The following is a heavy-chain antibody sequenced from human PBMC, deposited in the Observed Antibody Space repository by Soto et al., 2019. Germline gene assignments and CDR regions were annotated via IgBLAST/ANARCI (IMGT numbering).Heavy chain of an antibody. CDR3: ARQIYDSDTGPNFQYYFDS. CDR2: IDPSDSQT. J-gene: IGHJ4*02. V-gene: IGHV5-10-1*01. D-gene: IGHD3-22*01. Sequence: GESLKISCKGSGYSFAGYWITWVRQKPGKGLERMGRIDPSDSQTYYSPSFRGHVTISATKSITTVFLQWSSLRASDTAMYYCARQIYDSDTGPNFQYYFDSWGQGTPVTVSS. CDR1: GYSFAGYW.